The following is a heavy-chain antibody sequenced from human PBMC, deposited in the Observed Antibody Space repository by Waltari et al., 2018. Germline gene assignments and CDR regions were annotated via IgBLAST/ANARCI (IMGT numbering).Heavy chain of an antibody. Sequence: QVQLVQSGAEVKKPGSSVKVSCKASGGTFSSYAISWVRQAPGQGLEWMGGIIPIFGTANYAQKFQGRVTITADESTSTAYMGLSSLRSEDTAVYYCARVPGPSSSTSCYMANAFDIWGQGTMVTVSS. CDR1: GGTFSSYA. V-gene: IGHV1-69*01. CDR2: IIPIFGTA. D-gene: IGHD2-2*02. CDR3: ARVPGPSSSTSCYMANAFDI. J-gene: IGHJ3*02.